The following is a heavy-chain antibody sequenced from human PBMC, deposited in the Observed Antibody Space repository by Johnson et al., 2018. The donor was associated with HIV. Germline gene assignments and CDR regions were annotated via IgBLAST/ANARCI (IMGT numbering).Heavy chain of an antibody. V-gene: IGHV3-30*04. D-gene: IGHD3-16*02. J-gene: IGHJ3*02. Sequence: QVQLVESGGGVVQPGRSLRLSCAASGFTFSSYAMHWVRQAPGKGLQWVAVISYDGRNKYYADSVKGRFTISRDNSKNTVYLQMNSLRVEDTAVYYCAREGGSYPGETVDDAFDIWGQGTKVTVSS. CDR1: GFTFSSYA. CDR3: AREGGSYPGETVDDAFDI. CDR2: ISYDGRNK.